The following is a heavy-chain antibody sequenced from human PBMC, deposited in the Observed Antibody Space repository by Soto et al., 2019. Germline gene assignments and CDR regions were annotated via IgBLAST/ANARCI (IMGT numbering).Heavy chain of an antibody. D-gene: IGHD6-13*01. CDR2: INAGNGNT. V-gene: IGHV1-3*01. J-gene: IGHJ4*02. CDR3: ARVNRPYSSSWYIDY. Sequence: ASVKVSCKASGYTFTSYAMHWVRQAPGQRLEWMGWINAGNGNTKYSQKFQGRVIITRDTPASTAYMELSSLRSEDTAVYYCARVNRPYSSSWYIDYWGQGTLVTVSS. CDR1: GYTFTSYA.